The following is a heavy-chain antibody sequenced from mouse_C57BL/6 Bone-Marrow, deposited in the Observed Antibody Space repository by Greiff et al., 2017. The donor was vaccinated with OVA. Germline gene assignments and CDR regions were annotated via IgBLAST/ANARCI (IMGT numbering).Heavy chain of an antibody. CDR3: TTGGGTDY. J-gene: IGHJ2*01. Sequence: VQLQQSGAELVSPGASVKLSCTASGFNIKDDYMHWVKQRPEQGLEWIGWIDPENGDTEYASKFQGKATITADTSSNTAYLQLSSLTSEDTAVYYCTTGGGTDYWGQGTTLTVSS. V-gene: IGHV14-4*01. CDR2: IDPENGDT. D-gene: IGHD4-1*01. CDR1: GFNIKDDY.